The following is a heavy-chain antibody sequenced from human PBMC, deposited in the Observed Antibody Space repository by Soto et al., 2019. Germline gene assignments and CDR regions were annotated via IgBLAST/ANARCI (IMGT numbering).Heavy chain of an antibody. Sequence: QVQLQESGPGLVKPSETLSLTCTVSRGSVVSGYYYWTWIRQPPGKGLEWIGYIYYSGSTNYNPSHKSRVTISADTSKNQFSLKLSSVTAADTAVYYCAREGCSGGRCYSGYNLGVDYWGQGTLVTVSS. CDR1: RGSVVSGYYY. D-gene: IGHD2-15*01. CDR3: AREGCSGGRCYSGYNLGVDY. J-gene: IGHJ4*02. CDR2: IYYSGST. V-gene: IGHV4-61*01.